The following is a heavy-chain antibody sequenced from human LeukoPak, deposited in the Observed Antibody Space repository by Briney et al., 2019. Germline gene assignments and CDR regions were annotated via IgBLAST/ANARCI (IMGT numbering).Heavy chain of an antibody. D-gene: IGHD6-19*01. CDR1: GFTFSSYG. Sequence: PGGSLRLSCAASGFTFSSYGMHWVRQAPGKGLEWVAVISYDGSNKYYADSVKGRFTISRDNSENTLYLQMNSLRAEDTAVYYCAKVYSSGWHDAFDIWGQGTMVTVSS. CDR2: ISYDGSNK. CDR3: AKVYSSGWHDAFDI. V-gene: IGHV3-30*18. J-gene: IGHJ3*02.